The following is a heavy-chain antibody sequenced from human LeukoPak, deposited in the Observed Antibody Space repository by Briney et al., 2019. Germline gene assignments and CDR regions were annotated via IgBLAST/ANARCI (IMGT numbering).Heavy chain of an antibody. CDR1: GGSFSGYF. J-gene: IGHJ5*02. CDR2: INHSRGT. D-gene: IGHD2-2*01. V-gene: IGHV4-34*01. Sequence: SETLSLTCAVDGGSFSGYFWSWIRQPPGKGLEWIGDINHSRGTNYNPSLKSRVTISEDTSERQFSLHLTSVTAADTAVYFCARDLRGCDSATCYRWFDPWGQGTLVIVSS. CDR3: ARDLRGCDSATCYRWFDP.